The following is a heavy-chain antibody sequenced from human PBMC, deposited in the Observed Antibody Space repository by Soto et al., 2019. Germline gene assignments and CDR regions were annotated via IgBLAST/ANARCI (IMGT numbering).Heavy chain of an antibody. CDR2: ISGSGGST. J-gene: IGHJ4*02. CDR3: AKVGSGRIATDRNFDY. Sequence: EVQLLESGGGLVQPGGSLRLSCAASGFTFSSYAMSWVRQAPGKGLEWVSAISGSGGSTYYADSVKGRFTISRDNSKNTLYLQMNSLRAEDTAVYYCAKVGSGRIATDRNFDYLGQGTLVTVSS. CDR1: GFTFSSYA. V-gene: IGHV3-23*01. D-gene: IGHD6-13*01.